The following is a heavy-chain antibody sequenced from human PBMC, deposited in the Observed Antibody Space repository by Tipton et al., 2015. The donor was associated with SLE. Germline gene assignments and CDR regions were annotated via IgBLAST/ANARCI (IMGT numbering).Heavy chain of an antibody. Sequence: TLSLTCTVSGGSVSSGGFYWSWIRHHPGKGLEWIGYIYYSGTTYYNPSLKSRVTMSVDTSKNQFSLKLSSVTAADTAVYYCARGQHQLGRFDPWGQGTLVTVSS. D-gene: IGHD1-1*01. CDR2: IYYSGTT. V-gene: IGHV4-31*03. J-gene: IGHJ5*02. CDR3: ARGQHQLGRFDP. CDR1: GGSVSSGGFY.